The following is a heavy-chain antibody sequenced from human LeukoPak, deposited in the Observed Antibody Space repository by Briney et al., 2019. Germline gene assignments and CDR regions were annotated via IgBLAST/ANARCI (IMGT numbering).Heavy chain of an antibody. CDR1: GFTLSSYT. CDR3: ARAQVGTPTDC. J-gene: IGHJ4*02. D-gene: IGHD1-26*01. CDR2: FTSDGNSM. V-gene: IGHV3-74*01. Sequence: GGSLRLSCAASGFTLSSYTMYWVRQAPGRGLVWVARFTSDGNSMTYADFVKGRFTVSRDIAKTTLYLQMNSLGGEDTAVYYCARAQVGTPTDCWGQGTLVTVSS.